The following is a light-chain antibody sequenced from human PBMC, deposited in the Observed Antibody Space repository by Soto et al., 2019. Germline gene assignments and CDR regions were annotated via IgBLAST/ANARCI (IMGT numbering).Light chain of an antibody. V-gene: IGKV3-20*01. CDR3: HQYGSSPRA. CDR1: QTLRSGY. J-gene: IGKJ1*01. CDR2: DVS. Sequence: EIVLTQFPGTLSLSPGDRATLSCRASQTLRSGYLAWYQHKPGQSPRLLIYDVSSRTTGIPDRFRGSGSVTDFTLTISRLEPEDFAVYYCHQYGSSPRAFGQGTKVDIK.